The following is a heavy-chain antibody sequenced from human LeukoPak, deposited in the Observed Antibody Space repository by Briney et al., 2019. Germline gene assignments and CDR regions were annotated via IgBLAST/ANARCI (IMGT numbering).Heavy chain of an antibody. D-gene: IGHD3-22*01. CDR1: GGTFSSYA. Sequence: SVKVSCKASGGTFSSYAISWVRQASGQGLEWMGGIIPIFGTANYAQKFQGRVTITADESTSTAYMELSSLRSEDTAVYYCARYYYDSSGELNWFDPWGQGTLVTVSS. V-gene: IGHV1-69*13. CDR3: ARYYYDSSGELNWFDP. CDR2: IIPIFGTA. J-gene: IGHJ5*02.